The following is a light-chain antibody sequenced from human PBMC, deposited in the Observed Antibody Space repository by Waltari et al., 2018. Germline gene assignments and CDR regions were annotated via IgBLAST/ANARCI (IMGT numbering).Light chain of an antibody. CDR3: QQGYNTPHS. V-gene: IGKV1-12*01. Sequence: DIQMTQSPSPLSASVGDKVTITCRASPGISSRLAWYQQKPGKAPKLLIYAASSLQSGVPSRFSGSGSGTDYTLIISSLQPEDFATYYCQQGYNTPHSFGQGTKVEIK. CDR1: PGISSR. CDR2: AAS. J-gene: IGKJ2*03.